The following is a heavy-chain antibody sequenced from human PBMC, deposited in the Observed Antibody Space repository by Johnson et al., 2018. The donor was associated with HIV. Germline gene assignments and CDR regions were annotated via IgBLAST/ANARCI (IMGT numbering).Heavy chain of an antibody. CDR2: IKSKSDGGTT. J-gene: IGHJ3*02. D-gene: IGHD4-17*01. CDR1: GFSFTDAW. CDR3: TTAFQIMVTTGAFDI. Sequence: SGFSFTDAWMNWVRQAPGKGLEWVGRIKSKSDGGTTDYAAPVRGRFTISREDSKNTVYLQMNSLKTEDTAVYYCTTAFQIMVTTGAFDIWGQGTMVTVSS. V-gene: IGHV3-15*01.